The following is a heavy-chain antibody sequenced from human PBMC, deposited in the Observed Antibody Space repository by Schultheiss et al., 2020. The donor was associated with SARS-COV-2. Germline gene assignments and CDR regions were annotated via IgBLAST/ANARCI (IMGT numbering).Heavy chain of an antibody. CDR1: GFTFSDYY. V-gene: IGHV3-23*01. CDR2: ISGSGGST. Sequence: GSLRLSCAASGFTFSDYYMSWIRQAPGKGLEWVSAISGSGGSTYYADSVKGRFTISRDNSKNTLYLQMNSLRAEDTAVYYCAKHGADYGDYGLDYWGQGTLVTVSS. J-gene: IGHJ4*02. CDR3: AKHGADYGDYGLDY. D-gene: IGHD4-17*01.